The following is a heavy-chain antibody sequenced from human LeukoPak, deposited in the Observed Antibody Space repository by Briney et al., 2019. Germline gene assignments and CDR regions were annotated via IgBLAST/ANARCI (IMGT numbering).Heavy chain of an antibody. J-gene: IGHJ6*03. D-gene: IGHD1-14*01. CDR2: ISAYNGNT. CDR1: GYTFTSYG. Sequence: GASVKVSCKASGYTFTSYGISWVRQAPGQGLEWMGWISAYNGNTNYAQKLQGRVTMTTDTSTSTAYMELRSLRSDDTAVYYRARARRGSAPYYYYYMDVWGKGTTVTVSS. V-gene: IGHV1-18*01. CDR3: ARARRGSAPYYYYYMDV.